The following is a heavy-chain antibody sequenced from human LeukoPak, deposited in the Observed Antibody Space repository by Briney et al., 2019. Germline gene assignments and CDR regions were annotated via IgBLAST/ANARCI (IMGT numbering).Heavy chain of an antibody. D-gene: IGHD4-17*01. CDR3: ARDNYYGDYTIDY. CDR1: GFSFSTYS. J-gene: IGHJ4*02. Sequence: GGSLRLSCAASGFSFSTYSMNSVRQAPGKGLEWVSSISSSSSYIYYADSVRGRFTISRDNAKNSLYLQMNSLRGEDTAVYFCARDNYYGDYTIDYWGQGTLVTVSS. V-gene: IGHV3-21*01. CDR2: ISSSSSYI.